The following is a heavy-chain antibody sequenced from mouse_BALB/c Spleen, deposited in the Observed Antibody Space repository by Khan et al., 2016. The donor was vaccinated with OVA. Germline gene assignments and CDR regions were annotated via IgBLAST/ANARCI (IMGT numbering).Heavy chain of an antibody. D-gene: IGHD2-10*02. V-gene: IGHV1-87*01. CDR3: ARGGYGNRYYAMDH. CDR2: IYPGDGDT. CDR1: GYTFTSYW. Sequence: QVQLQQSGAELARPGASVKLSCKASGYTFTSYWMQWVKQRPGQGLEWIGAIYPGDGDTRYTQKFKGKATLTADKSSSTAYMQLSSLASEDSAVYYCARGGYGNRYYAMDHWGQGTTVTVTS. J-gene: IGHJ4*01.